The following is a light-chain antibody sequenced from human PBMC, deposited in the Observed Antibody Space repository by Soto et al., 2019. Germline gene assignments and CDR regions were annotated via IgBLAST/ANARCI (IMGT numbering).Light chain of an antibody. Sequence: QSVLTQPASVSGSPGQSITISCTGTSSDIGGYYYVSWYQHHPGKAPKLLIYQVTNRPSRVSNRFSGSKSGNTASLTISGLQADDEADYYCTSYSSSDIFYVFGTGIKFTGL. CDR2: QVT. CDR1: SSDIGGYYY. V-gene: IGLV2-14*01. CDR3: TSYSSSDIFYV. J-gene: IGLJ1*01.